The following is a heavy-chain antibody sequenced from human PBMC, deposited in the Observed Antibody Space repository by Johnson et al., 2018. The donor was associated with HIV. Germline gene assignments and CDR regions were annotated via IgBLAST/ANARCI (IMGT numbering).Heavy chain of an antibody. CDR3: ARATSASGTDNDAFDI. CDR1: GFTFSSYG. J-gene: IGHJ3*02. Sequence: QMLLVESGGGVVQPGRSLRLSCAASGFTFSSYGMHWVRQAPGKGLEWVAVIWYDGSNKYYADSVKGRFTISRDNSKNTLYVQMNSLRAEDTAIYHCARATSASGTDNDAFDIWGQGTMVTVSS. V-gene: IGHV3-33*08. D-gene: IGHD6-13*01. CDR2: IWYDGSNK.